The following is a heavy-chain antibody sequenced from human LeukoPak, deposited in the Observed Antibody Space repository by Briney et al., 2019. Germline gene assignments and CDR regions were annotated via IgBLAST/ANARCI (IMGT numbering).Heavy chain of an antibody. CDR2: IFYTGTT. J-gene: IGHJ4*02. D-gene: IGHD6-19*01. Sequence: SETLSLTRNVSGGSITTFYWSWIRQPPGKGLEWIGYIFYTGTTHYNPSLKSRVTISVDSSKNQFSLSLSSVTAADTAVYYCAREVAGTHFDYWGQGTLVTVS. V-gene: IGHV4-59*12. CDR3: AREVAGTHFDY. CDR1: GGSITTFY.